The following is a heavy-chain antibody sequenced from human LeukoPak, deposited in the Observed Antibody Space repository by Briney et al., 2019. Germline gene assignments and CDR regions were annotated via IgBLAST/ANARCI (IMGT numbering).Heavy chain of an antibody. CDR3: ARHLRGASIFYDY. J-gene: IGHJ4*02. V-gene: IGHV4-39*01. D-gene: IGHD1-26*01. Sequence: KASETLSLTCTVSGGSISSSSHYWVWLRQPPGKGREWIVSISYSVTTYYSSSLTRRVTISVDTSKSLFSLKLTSVTAADTAVYLCARHLRGASIFYDYSGQGALVSASS. CDR1: GGSISSSSHY. CDR2: ISYSVTT.